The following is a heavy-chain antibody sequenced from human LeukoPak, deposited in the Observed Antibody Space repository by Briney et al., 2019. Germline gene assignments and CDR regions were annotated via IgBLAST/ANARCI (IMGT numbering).Heavy chain of an antibody. CDR3: ARAGDIVLMVYQSWFDP. D-gene: IGHD2-8*01. Sequence: HPGGSLRLSCAASGFTFSSYGMHWVRQAPGKGLEWVAVIWYDGSNKYYADSVKGRFTISRDNSKNTLYLQMNSLRAEDTAVYYCARAGDIVLMVYQSWFDPWGQGTLVTVSS. V-gene: IGHV3-33*01. CDR1: GFTFSSYG. J-gene: IGHJ5*02. CDR2: IWYDGSNK.